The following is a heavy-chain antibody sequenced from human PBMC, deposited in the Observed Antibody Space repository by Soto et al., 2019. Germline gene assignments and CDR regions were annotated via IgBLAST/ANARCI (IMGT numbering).Heavy chain of an antibody. CDR3: ARGGYSSGGLNLEVNPPQEFDY. CDR1: GGSFSGYY. V-gene: IGHV4-34*01. J-gene: IGHJ4*02. Sequence: SETLSLTYAVYGGSFSGYYWSWIRQPPGKGLEWIGEINHSGSTNYNPSLKSRVTISVDTSKNQFSLKLSSVTAADTAVYYCARGGYSSGGLNLEVNPPQEFDYWGQGTLVTVSS. D-gene: IGHD6-19*01. CDR2: INHSGST.